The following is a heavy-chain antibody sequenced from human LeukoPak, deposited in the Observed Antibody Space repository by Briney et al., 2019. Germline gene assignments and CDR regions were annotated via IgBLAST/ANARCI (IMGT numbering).Heavy chain of an antibody. V-gene: IGHV3-23*01. CDR2: ISASGDST. CDR3: AKDIDMYCSNGVCHPLDY. J-gene: IGHJ4*02. Sequence: GGSLRLSCAASGFTFDDYAMHWVRQAPGKGLEWVSTISASGDSTYYADSVKGRFTISRDNSKNTLYVHMNILRAEDTAVYYCAKDIDMYCSNGVCHPLDYWSQGTLVTVSS. CDR1: GFTFDDYA. D-gene: IGHD2-8*01.